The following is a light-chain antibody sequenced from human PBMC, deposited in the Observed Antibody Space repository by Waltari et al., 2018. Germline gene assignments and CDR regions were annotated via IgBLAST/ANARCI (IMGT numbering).Light chain of an antibody. V-gene: IGLV2-14*03. CDR3: SSYTSVNTR. CDR1: SSAVEGFNS. J-gene: IGLJ2*01. Sequence: QSALTQPASMSGSPGQSITISCTGTSSAVEGFNSVPWYQQYPGKAPKLIIYDVANRPSGVSHRFSGSRSDNTASLTISGLQAEDEADYYCSSYTSVNTRFGGGTKLTVL. CDR2: DVA.